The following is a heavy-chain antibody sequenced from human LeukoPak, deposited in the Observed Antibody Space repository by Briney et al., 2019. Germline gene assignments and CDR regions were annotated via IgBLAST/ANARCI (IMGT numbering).Heavy chain of an antibody. Sequence: PSETLSLTCTVSGGSISSGSYYWSWIRQPAGKGLEWIGHIYTSGSTNYNPSLKSRVTISVDTSKNQFSLKLSSVTAADTAVYYCARGLRYDFWRGEWFDPWGQGTLATVSS. CDR2: IYTSGST. CDR1: GGSISSGSYY. CDR3: ARGLRYDFWRGEWFDP. D-gene: IGHD3-3*01. J-gene: IGHJ5*02. V-gene: IGHV4-61*09.